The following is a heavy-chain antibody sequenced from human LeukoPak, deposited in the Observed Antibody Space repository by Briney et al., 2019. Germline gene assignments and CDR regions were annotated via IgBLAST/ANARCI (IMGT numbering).Heavy chain of an antibody. CDR2: IYSGGST. Sequence: GGSLRLSCAASGFTVSSNYMSWVRQAPGKGLERVSVIYSGGSTYYADSVKGRFTISRDNSKNTLYLQMNSLRAEDTAVYYCARNNWNYAFDYWGRGTLVTVSS. D-gene: IGHD1-7*01. CDR1: GFTVSSNY. CDR3: ARNNWNYAFDY. V-gene: IGHV3-53*01. J-gene: IGHJ4*02.